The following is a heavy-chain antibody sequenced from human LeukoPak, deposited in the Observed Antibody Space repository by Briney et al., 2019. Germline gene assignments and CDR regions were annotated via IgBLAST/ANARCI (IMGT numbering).Heavy chain of an antibody. Sequence: SETLSLTCAVYGGSFSGYYWSWIRQPPGKGLEWIGEINHSGSTNYNPSLKSRVTMSVDTSKNQFSLKLSSVTAADTAVYYCARGAALSFDYWGQGTLVTVSS. V-gene: IGHV4-34*01. CDR3: ARGAALSFDY. CDR1: GGSFSGYY. J-gene: IGHJ4*02. D-gene: IGHD6-25*01. CDR2: INHSGST.